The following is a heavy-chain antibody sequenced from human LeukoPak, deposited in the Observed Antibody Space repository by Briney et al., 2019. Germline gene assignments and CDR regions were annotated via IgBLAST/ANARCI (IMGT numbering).Heavy chain of an antibody. CDR2: ISSSGSTI. CDR1: GFTLSSYE. CDR3: ARGTSGYDILTGYYYFDY. Sequence: PGGSLRLSCAASGFTLSSYEMNWVRQAPGKGLEWVSYISSSGSTIYYADSVKGRFTISRDNAKNSLYLQMNSLRAEDTAVYYCARGTSGYDILTGYYYFDYWGQGTLVTVSS. D-gene: IGHD3-9*01. J-gene: IGHJ4*02. V-gene: IGHV3-48*03.